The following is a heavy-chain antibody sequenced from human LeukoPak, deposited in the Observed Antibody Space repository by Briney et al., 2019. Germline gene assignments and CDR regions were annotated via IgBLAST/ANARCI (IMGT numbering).Heavy chain of an antibody. CDR3: AKVAKGNIVVVTALDY. J-gene: IGHJ4*02. D-gene: IGHD2-21*02. CDR2: ISYDGSNK. Sequence: GGSLRLSCSASGFTFSNYAMHWVRQAPGKGLEWVAIISYDGSNKFYADSVKGRFTISRDNSKNTLYLQMNSLGPEDTAMYYCAKVAKGNIVVVTALDYWGPGTLVTVSS. CDR1: GFTFSNYA. V-gene: IGHV3-30*04.